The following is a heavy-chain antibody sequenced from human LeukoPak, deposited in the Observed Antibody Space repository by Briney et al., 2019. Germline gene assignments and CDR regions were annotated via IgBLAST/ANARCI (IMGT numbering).Heavy chain of an antibody. V-gene: IGHV4-34*01. Sequence: PSETLSLTCAVYGGSFSAYYWSWIRQPPGKGLEWIGEINHSGSTNYNPSLKSRVTISVDTSKNQFSLKLSSVTAADTAVYYCARGPKGYCSGGSCYLVDYWGQGTLVTVSS. CDR2: INHSGST. CDR3: ARGPKGYCSGGSCYLVDY. D-gene: IGHD2-15*01. J-gene: IGHJ4*02. CDR1: GGSFSAYY.